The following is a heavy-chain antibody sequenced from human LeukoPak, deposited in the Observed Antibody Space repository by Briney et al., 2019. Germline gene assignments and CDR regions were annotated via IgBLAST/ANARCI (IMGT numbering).Heavy chain of an antibody. CDR1: GGSISSSNW. CDR2: IYHSGST. V-gene: IGHV4-4*02. Sequence: PSETLSLTCAVSGGSISSSNWWSWVRQPPGKGLEWIGEIYHSGSTNYNPSLKSRVTISVDKSKNQFSLKLSSVTAADTAVYYCARGRGYDFWSGYRRYYYYMDVWGKGTTVTVSS. CDR3: ARGRGYDFWSGYRRYYYYMDV. D-gene: IGHD3-3*01. J-gene: IGHJ6*03.